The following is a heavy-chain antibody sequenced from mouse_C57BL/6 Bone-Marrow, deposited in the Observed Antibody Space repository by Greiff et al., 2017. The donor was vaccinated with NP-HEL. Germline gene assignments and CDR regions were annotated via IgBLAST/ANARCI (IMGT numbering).Heavy chain of an antibody. CDR1: GYTFTSSW. D-gene: IGHD4-1*01. J-gene: IGHJ1*03. Sequence: VQLQQSGPELVKPGASVKISCKASGYTFTSSWMNWVKQRPGQGLEWIGGIYPGDGDTNYNGKFKGKATLTADKSSSTAYMQLSSLTSEDSAVYYCAGARTGDWYFDVWGKGTTVTVSS. CDR3: AGARTGDWYFDV. CDR2: IYPGDGDT. V-gene: IGHV1-82*01.